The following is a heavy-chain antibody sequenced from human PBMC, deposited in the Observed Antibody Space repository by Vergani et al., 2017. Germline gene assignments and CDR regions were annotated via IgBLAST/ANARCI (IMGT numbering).Heavy chain of an antibody. Sequence: EVQLVESGGGLVQPGGSLRLSCAASGFTFSRHSMNWVRQAPGKGLEWVSYISSSSSTIYYADSVKGRFTISRDNAKNSLYLQMNSLRAEDTAVYYCARVTRWEILREYYYGMDVWGQGP. V-gene: IGHV3-48*01. CDR3: ARVTRWEILREYYYGMDV. CDR2: ISSSSSTI. CDR1: GFTFSRHS. J-gene: IGHJ6*02. D-gene: IGHD1-26*01.